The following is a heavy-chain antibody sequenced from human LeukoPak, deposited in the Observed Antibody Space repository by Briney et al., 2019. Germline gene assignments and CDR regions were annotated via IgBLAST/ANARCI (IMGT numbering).Heavy chain of an antibody. Sequence: GGSLRLSCATSGFTFSGYGMHWVRQAPGKGLEWVTVIWSDGSNKYYADSVKGRFTISRDNSKNTLCLQMNSLRAEDTAVYYCARGYYAGRGHHFEYWGQGTLVTVSS. J-gene: IGHJ4*02. CDR2: IWSDGSNK. D-gene: IGHD3-22*01. V-gene: IGHV3-33*01. CDR1: GFTFSGYG. CDR3: ARGYYAGRGHHFEY.